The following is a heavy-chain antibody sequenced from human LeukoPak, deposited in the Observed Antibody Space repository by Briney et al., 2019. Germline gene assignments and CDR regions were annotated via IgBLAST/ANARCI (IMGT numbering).Heavy chain of an antibody. J-gene: IGHJ6*02. Sequence: SETLSLTCAVYGGSFSGYYWSWIRQPPGKGLEWIGEINHSGSTNYNPSLKSRVAISVDTSKNQFSLKLSSVTAADTAVYYCARVGYSSGWYAHYYYYGMDVWGQGTTVTVSS. V-gene: IGHV4-34*01. CDR1: GGSFSGYY. CDR3: ARVGYSSGWYAHYYYYGMDV. D-gene: IGHD6-19*01. CDR2: INHSGST.